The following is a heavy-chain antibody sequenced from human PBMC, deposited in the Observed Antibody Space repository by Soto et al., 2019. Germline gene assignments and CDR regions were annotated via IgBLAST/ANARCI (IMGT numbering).Heavy chain of an antibody. CDR3: SSVIDP. CDR2: IKPDGSET. V-gene: IGHV3-7*02. J-gene: IGHJ5*02. Sequence: EAQLGESGGDLFQPGGSRRLSCAASGLMFIDSWMNWVRQAPGKGLEWVANIKPDGSETAYVDSVKGRFTISRDNAKKFLSIQKNRLIVDDTAGYYCSSVIDPWGQGTLVTISS. CDR1: GLMFIDSW.